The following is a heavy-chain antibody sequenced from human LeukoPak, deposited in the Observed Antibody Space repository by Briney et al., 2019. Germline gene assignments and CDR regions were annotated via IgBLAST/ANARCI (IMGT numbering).Heavy chain of an antibody. CDR3: TKETTSNYYGSGSNYYYYYGMDV. Sequence: SLRLSCAASGFTFDDYAMHWVRQAPGKGLEWVSGISWNSGNIGYADSVKGRFTISRDNAKNSLYLQMNSLRAEDTALYYCTKETTSNYYGSGSNYYYYYGMDVWGQGTTVTVSS. CDR2: ISWNSGNI. D-gene: IGHD3-10*01. V-gene: IGHV3-9*01. J-gene: IGHJ6*02. CDR1: GFTFDDYA.